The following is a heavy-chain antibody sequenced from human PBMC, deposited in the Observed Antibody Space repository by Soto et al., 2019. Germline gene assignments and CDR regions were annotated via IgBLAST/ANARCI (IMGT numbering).Heavy chain of an antibody. CDR2: MNTNSGNT. CDR3: ARGFPRHDSGDNVEYFQH. J-gene: IGHJ1*01. CDR1: GYTFTSYD. V-gene: IGHV1-8*01. Sequence: QVQLVQSGAEVKKPGASVKVSCKASGYTFTSYDINWVRQATGQGLEWMGWMNTNSGNTGYAQKFQGRVTITRNTSISTAYMELRSLRSEDTAVYYCARGFPRHDSGDNVEYFQHWGQAKLVT. D-gene: IGHD4-17*01.